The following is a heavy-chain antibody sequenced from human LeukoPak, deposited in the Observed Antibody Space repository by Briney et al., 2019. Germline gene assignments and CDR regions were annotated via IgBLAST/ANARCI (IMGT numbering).Heavy chain of an antibody. CDR2: IYYSGST. Sequence: SETLSLTCTVSGGSISSGDYYWSWIRQPPGKGLEWIGYIYYSGSTYYNPSLKSRVTISVDTSKNQFSLKLSSVTAADTAVYYCARETGSNSERAFDIWGQGTMVTVSS. CDR1: GGSISSGDYY. CDR3: ARETGSNSERAFDI. V-gene: IGHV4-30-4*08. D-gene: IGHD1-26*01. J-gene: IGHJ3*02.